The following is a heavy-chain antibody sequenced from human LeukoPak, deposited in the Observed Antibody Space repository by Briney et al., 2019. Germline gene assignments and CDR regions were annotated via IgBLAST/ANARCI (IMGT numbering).Heavy chain of an antibody. CDR1: GFTLTRSW. Sequence: GGSLRLSCAASGFTLTRSWMSWVRQAPGKGLEWVANINQDGSEKNYVDSVKGRFTISRDNAKNSLYLQMNSLRAEDTAVYYCARAYQTDYLGQGTLVTVSS. J-gene: IGHJ4*02. CDR3: ARAYQTDY. V-gene: IGHV3-7*05. CDR2: INQDGSEK. D-gene: IGHD2-2*01.